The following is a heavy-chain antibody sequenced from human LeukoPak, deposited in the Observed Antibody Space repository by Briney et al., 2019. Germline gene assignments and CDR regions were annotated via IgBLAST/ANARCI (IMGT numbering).Heavy chain of an antibody. V-gene: IGHV1-18*01. CDR2: ISAYNGNT. D-gene: IGHD3-3*01. J-gene: IGHJ3*02. CDR3: ARDPDFWSGYKRGDAFDI. Sequence: GASVKVSCKASGYTFTSYGISWVRQAPGQGLEWMGWISAYNGNTNYAQKLQGRVTMTTDTSTSTAYMELRSLRSDDTAVYYCARDPDFWSGYKRGDAFDIWGQGTMVTVSS. CDR1: GYTFTSYG.